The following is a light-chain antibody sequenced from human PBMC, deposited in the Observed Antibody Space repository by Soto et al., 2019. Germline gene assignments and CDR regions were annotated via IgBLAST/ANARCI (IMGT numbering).Light chain of an antibody. CDR2: SAT. V-gene: IGKV1-39*01. CDR3: QQSYSPPYT. Sequence: IQTTQSPSSLSASVGDRVTITCRPSQSISNYLNWYQQKPGEAPKALIYSATNLQSGVPSRFSGSASRTEFTLTISRLQPEDFATYYCQQSYSPPYTFGQGTRLQIK. CDR1: QSISNY. J-gene: IGKJ2*01.